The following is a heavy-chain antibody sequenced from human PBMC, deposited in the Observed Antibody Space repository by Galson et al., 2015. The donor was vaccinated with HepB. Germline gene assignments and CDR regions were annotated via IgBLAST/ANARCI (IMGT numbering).Heavy chain of an antibody. D-gene: IGHD3-9*01. J-gene: IGHJ2*01. CDR1: GGSISSGSYY. Sequence: ETLSLTCTVSGGSISSGSYYWSWIRQPAGKGLEWIGRIYYSGSTNYNPSLKSRVTISVDTSKNQFSLKLSSVTAADTAVYYCARVLPLLTGYYKGRTSYWYFDLWGRGTLVTVSS. CDR2: IYYSGST. CDR3: ARVLPLLTGYYKGRTSYWYFDL. V-gene: IGHV4-61*10.